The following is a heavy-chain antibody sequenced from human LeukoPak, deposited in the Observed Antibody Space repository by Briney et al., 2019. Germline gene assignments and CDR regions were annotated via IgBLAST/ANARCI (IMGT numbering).Heavy chain of an antibody. Sequence: QTGGSLRLSCVGSGFTFRSHAMSWVHQAPEKGLEFVSGIYENGGTTYYADSVKGRFSISRDNSKNTLYLQMNSLRAEDTAVYYCARDGVGLEWIQLWLAGGTPFDYWGQGTLVTVSS. CDR2: IYENGGTT. CDR3: ARDGVGLEWIQLWLAGGTPFDY. CDR1: GFTFRSHA. D-gene: IGHD5-18*01. J-gene: IGHJ4*02. V-gene: IGHV3-23*01.